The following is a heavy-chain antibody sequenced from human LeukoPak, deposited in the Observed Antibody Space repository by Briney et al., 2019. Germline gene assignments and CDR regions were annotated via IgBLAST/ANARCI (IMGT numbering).Heavy chain of an antibody. CDR3: ARGPVVVTAILFLDY. D-gene: IGHD2-21*02. Sequence: GASVKVSCKASGYTFTSYGIGWVRQAPGQGLEWMGWISAYNGNTNYAQKLQGRVTMTTDTSTSTAYMELRSLRSDDTAVYYCARGPVVVTAILFLDYWGQGTLVTVSS. V-gene: IGHV1-18*01. J-gene: IGHJ4*02. CDR2: ISAYNGNT. CDR1: GYTFTSYG.